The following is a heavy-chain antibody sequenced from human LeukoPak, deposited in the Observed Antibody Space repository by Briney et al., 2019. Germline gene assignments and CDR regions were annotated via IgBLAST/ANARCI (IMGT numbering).Heavy chain of an antibody. D-gene: IGHD6-13*01. CDR2: ISASGSST. V-gene: IGHV3-23*01. J-gene: IGHJ4*02. CDR1: GLTFSSYF. CDR3: AKGAAGPEY. Sequence: GGSLRHSCADAGLTFSSYFWSWVPQAPGKGLYWVSGISASGSSTYYADSVKGRFTISRDNSKNTLYLQMNSLRAEDTAVYYCAKGAAGPEYWGEGTLLTVSS.